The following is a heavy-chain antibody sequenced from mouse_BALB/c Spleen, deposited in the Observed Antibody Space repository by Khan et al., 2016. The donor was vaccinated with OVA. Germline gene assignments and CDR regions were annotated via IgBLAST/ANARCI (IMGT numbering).Heavy chain of an antibody. CDR3: ERYDYGYGGAFAY. D-gene: IGHD2-2*01. Sequence: VQLKQSGPSLVKPSQTLSLTCSVTGDSITSGYWNWIRKFPGNKLEYMGYISYSGSTYYNPSLKSRISIIRDTSKNQYYLQLNSGTTEDTATYYCERYDYGYGGAFAYWGQGTLVTVSA. V-gene: IGHV3-8*02. CDR1: GDSITSGY. CDR2: ISYSGST. J-gene: IGHJ3*01.